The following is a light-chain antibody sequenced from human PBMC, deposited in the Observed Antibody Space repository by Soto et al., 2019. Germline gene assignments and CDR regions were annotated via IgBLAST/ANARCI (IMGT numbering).Light chain of an antibody. CDR1: QTISNW. V-gene: IGKV1-5*01. Sequence: DIQMTQSPSTLSASVGDRVTITCRASQTISNWLAWYQQKPCKAPKVLIFDASTLDGGVPSRFSGRRSGTDFTLTISSLQPSDFATYYCQQYNTYPLTFGGGTKVEI. CDR2: DAS. CDR3: QQYNTYPLT. J-gene: IGKJ4*01.